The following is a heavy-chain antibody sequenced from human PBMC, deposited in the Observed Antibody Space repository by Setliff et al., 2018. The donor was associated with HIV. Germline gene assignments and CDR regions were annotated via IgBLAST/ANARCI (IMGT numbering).Heavy chain of an antibody. J-gene: IGHJ3*02. CDR3: ARYWQQLGAYAFDI. Sequence: SETLSLTCTVSGGSISSHYWSWIWQHPGKGLEWIGYVYYSGSTNYDPSLKSRVSISVDTSKNQFSLKLSSVTAAATAVYYCARYWQQLGAYAFDIWGQGTMVTVSS. V-gene: IGHV4-59*11. CDR1: GGSISSHY. D-gene: IGHD6-13*01. CDR2: VYYSGST.